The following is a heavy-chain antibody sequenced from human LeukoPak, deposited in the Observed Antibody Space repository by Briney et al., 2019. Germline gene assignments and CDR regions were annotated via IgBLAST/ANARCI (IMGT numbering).Heavy chain of an antibody. CDR3: AREAVVVPAADDAFDI. Sequence: SGGSLRLSCAASGFTFSSYWMHWVRQAPGKGLLWVARINTDGKATTYADSVKGRFTISRDNAKKSLYLQMNSMRVEDTAVYYCAREAVVVPAADDAFDIWGQGTMVTVS. D-gene: IGHD2-2*01. V-gene: IGHV3-74*01. CDR1: GFTFSSYW. CDR2: INTDGKAT. J-gene: IGHJ3*02.